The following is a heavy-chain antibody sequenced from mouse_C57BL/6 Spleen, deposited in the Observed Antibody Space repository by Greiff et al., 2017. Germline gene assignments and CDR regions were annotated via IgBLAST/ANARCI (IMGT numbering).Heavy chain of an antibody. Sequence: QVQLQQSGAELVKPGASVKISCKASGYAFSSYWMNWVKQRPGKGLEWIGQIYPGDGDTNYNGKFKGKATLTADKSSSTAYMQLSSLTSEDSAVYFCARSDSSGGWFAYWGQGTLVTVSA. CDR2: IYPGDGDT. D-gene: IGHD3-2*02. CDR3: ARSDSSGGWFAY. CDR1: GYAFSSYW. J-gene: IGHJ3*01. V-gene: IGHV1-80*01.